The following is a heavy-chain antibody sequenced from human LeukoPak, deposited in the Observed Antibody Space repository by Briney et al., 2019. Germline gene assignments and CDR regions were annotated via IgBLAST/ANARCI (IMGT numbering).Heavy chain of an antibody. J-gene: IGHJ4*02. CDR3: AREMGAMAGSHFDY. V-gene: IGHV1-69*05. Sequence: ASVKVSCKASGGTFSSYAISWVRQAPGQGLEWMGGIIPIFGTANYAQKFQGRVTITTDESTSTAYMELSSLRSEDTAVYYCAREMGAMAGSHFDYWGQGTQVTVSS. D-gene: IGHD6-19*01. CDR1: GGTFSSYA. CDR2: IIPIFGTA.